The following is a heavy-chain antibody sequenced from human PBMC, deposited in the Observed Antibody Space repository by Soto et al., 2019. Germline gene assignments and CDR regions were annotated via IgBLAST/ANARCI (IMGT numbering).Heavy chain of an antibody. CDR3: ARGMYSSTSGPSDY. Sequence: AETLSLTCTVSGGSIISHYCIFIRHPPLKGLEWLVYIYYSGTTNYNPSLKSRVTISVDTSKNQFSLKLSSVTAADTAVYYCARGMYSSTSGPSDYWGQGTLVTVSS. CDR1: GGSIISHY. D-gene: IGHD6-6*01. CDR2: IYYSGTT. J-gene: IGHJ4*02. V-gene: IGHV4-59*11.